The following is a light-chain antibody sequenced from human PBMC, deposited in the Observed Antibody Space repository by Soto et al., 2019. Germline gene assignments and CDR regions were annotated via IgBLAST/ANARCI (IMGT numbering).Light chain of an antibody. CDR1: HRFNNN. CDR3: QQYDYWWT. V-gene: IGKV3-15*01. Sequence: EIVMTQSPATLSVFPGERATLSCRASHRFNNNLAWYQQKPGQAPRLLIYGASTRATGIPARFSGSGSGTEFTLTISSLQTEDFAVYYCQQYDYWWTFGQGAKVEIK. CDR2: GAS. J-gene: IGKJ1*01.